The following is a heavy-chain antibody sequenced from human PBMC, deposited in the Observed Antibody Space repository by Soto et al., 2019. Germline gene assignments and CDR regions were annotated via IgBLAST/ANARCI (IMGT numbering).Heavy chain of an antibody. D-gene: IGHD3-10*01. CDR1: GGTFSSYT. V-gene: IGHV1-69*02. J-gene: IGHJ5*02. CDR3: ARGTITMVRGVLINWFDP. CDR2: IIPILGIA. Sequence: QVQLVQSGAEVKKPGSSVKVSCKASGGTFSSYTISWVRQSPGQGLEWMGRIIPILGIANYAQKFQGRVTITADKSTSTAYMELCSLRSEDTAVYYCARGTITMVRGVLINWFDPWGQGTLVTVSS.